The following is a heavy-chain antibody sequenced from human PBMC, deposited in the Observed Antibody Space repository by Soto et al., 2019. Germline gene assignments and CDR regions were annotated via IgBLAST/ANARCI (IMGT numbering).Heavy chain of an antibody. J-gene: IGHJ5*02. CDR2: IYYSGST. D-gene: IGHD6-13*01. V-gene: IGHV4-59*01. CDR3: ARGQIAAAYWFDT. CDR1: GGSISSYY. Sequence: PSETLSLTCTVSGGSISSYYWSWIRQPPGKGLEWIGYIYYSGSTNYNPSLKSRVTISVDTSKNQFSLKLSSVTAADTAVYYCARGQIAAAYWFDTWGQGTLVTVSS.